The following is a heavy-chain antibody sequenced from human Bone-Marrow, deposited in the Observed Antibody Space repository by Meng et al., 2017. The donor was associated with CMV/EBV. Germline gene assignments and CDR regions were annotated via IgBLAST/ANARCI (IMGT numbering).Heavy chain of an antibody. CDR2: LFSGGTT. J-gene: IGHJ4*02. Sequence: GESLKISCAASGFTFSSYSMNWVRQAPGKGLEWVSVLFSGGTTTYGDSVKGRFTISRDNSKNTLFLQMNSLRAEDTAVYYCVRWVVDVGGLDYWDRESWSPSPQ. D-gene: IGHD2-15*01. CDR3: VRWVVDVGGLDY. CDR1: GFTFSSYS. V-gene: IGHV3-53*01.